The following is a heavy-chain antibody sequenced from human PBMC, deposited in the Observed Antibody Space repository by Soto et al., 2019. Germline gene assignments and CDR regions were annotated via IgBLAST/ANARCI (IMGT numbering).Heavy chain of an antibody. CDR3: ARDPDTTSNIDP. D-gene: IGHD1-1*01. CDR1: GFTFSDHY. J-gene: IGHJ5*02. Sequence: GGTLRLSCTASGFTFSDHYMSWICQAPGKGMEWVSYSSGSGSALYYADSVKGRFPISRDNAKTSLYLQMSSLRAEDTALYYCARDPDTTSNIDPWGQGTQVTVSS. CDR2: SSGSGSAL. V-gene: IGHV3-11*01.